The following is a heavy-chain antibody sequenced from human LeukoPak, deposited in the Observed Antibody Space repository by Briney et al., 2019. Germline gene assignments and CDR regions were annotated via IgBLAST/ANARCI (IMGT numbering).Heavy chain of an antibody. CDR3: GKDSHYGYFPF. D-gene: IGHD4-17*01. Sequence: PGGSLRLSCSASGFTFSTYAMHWFRQAPGKGLEYVSAISSNGRSTYYADSVKGRFTISRDNSKNTLYLQMSSLRAEDTAVYYCGKDSHYGYFPFWGQGTLVTVSS. CDR2: ISSNGRST. V-gene: IGHV3-64D*09. J-gene: IGHJ4*02. CDR1: GFTFSTYA.